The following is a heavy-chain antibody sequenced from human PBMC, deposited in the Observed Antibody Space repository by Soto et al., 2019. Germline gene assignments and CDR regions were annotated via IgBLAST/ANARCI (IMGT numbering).Heavy chain of an antibody. CDR1: GYTFTSYD. CDR3: ARKGQLASYYYYGMDV. V-gene: IGHV1-8*01. Sequence: QVQLVQSGAEVKKPGASVKVSCKASGYTFTSYDINWVRQATGQGLEWMGWMNPNSGNTGYAQKSQGRVTMTRNTSISTAYMELSSLRSEDTAVYYCARKGQLASYYYYGMDVWGQGTTVTVSS. J-gene: IGHJ6*02. D-gene: IGHD6-13*01. CDR2: MNPNSGNT.